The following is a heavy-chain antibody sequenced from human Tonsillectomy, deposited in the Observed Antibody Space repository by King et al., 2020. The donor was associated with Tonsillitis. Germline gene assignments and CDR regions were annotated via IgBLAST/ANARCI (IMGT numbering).Heavy chain of an antibody. CDR2: IDWDDDK. D-gene: IGHD3-9*01. J-gene: IGHJ3*02. V-gene: IGHV2-70*11. CDR3: ARTYYDILTGDPDAFDI. Sequence: VTLKESGPALVKPTQTLTLTCTFSGFSLSTSGMCVSWIRQPPGKALEWLARIDWDDDKYYSTSLKTRLTISKDTSKNQVVLTMTNMDPVDTATYYCARTYYDILTGDPDAFDIWGQGTMVTVSS. CDR1: GFSLSTSGMC.